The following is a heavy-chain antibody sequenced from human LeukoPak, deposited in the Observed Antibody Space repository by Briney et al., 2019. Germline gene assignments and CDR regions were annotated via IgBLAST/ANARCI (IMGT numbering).Heavy chain of an antibody. D-gene: IGHD4-11*01. V-gene: IGHV4-39*01. CDR1: GGSISSSSYY. CDR3: ARRGGRLHGKIYYYYYYMDV. CDR2: IYYSGST. J-gene: IGHJ6*03. Sequence: SETLSLTCTVSGGSISSSSYYWGWIRQPPGKGLEWIGSIYYSGSTYYNPSPKSRVTISVDTSKNQFSLKLSSVTAADTAVYYCARRGGRLHGKIYYYYYYMDVWGKGTTVTVSS.